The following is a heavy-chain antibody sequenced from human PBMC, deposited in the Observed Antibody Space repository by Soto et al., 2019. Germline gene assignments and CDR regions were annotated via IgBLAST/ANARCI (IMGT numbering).Heavy chain of an antibody. J-gene: IGHJ4*02. CDR1: GGSISSSSYY. V-gene: IGHV4-39*01. CDR2: IYYSGST. CDR3: ARRGYCSSTSCPGGGVDY. D-gene: IGHD2-2*01. Sequence: QLQLQESGPGLVKPSETLSLTCTVSGGSISSSSYYWGWIRQPPGKGLEWIGSIYYSGSTYYNPSLKSRVTISEDTSKNHFSLKLSSVTAADTAVYYWARRGYCSSTSCPGGGVDYWGQGTLVTVSS.